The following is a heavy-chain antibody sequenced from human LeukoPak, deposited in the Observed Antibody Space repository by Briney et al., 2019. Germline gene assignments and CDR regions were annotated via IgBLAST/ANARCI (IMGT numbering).Heavy chain of an antibody. CDR2: IYYSGST. CDR3: ARESGSYLWRSWLNP. V-gene: IGHV4-39*07. CDR1: GGSISSSSYY. Sequence: SETLSLTCTVSGGSISSSSYYWGWIRQPPGKGLEWIGSIYYSGSTYYNPSLKSRVTISVDTSKNQFSLKLSSVSAADTAVYYCARESGSYLWRSWLNPWGQGTLVTVSS. J-gene: IGHJ5*02. D-gene: IGHD3-16*01.